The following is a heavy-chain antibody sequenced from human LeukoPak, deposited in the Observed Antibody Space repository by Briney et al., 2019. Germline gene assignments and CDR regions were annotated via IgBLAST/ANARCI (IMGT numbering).Heavy chain of an antibody. CDR3: AILPGYSSGWYEVNY. J-gene: IGHJ4*02. V-gene: IGHV3-23*01. Sequence: GGSLRLSRAASGFTFGSYAMSWVRQAPGKGLEWVSGISGSGGSTYYADSVKGRFTISRDNSRNTLYLQMNSPRAEDTAVYYCAILPGYSSGWYEVNYWGQGTLVTVSS. D-gene: IGHD6-13*01. CDR2: ISGSGGST. CDR1: GFTFGSYA.